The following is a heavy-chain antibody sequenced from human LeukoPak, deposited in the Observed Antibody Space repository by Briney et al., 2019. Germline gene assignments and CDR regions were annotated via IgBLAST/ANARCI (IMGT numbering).Heavy chain of an antibody. CDR1: GYTFTSYD. Sequence: ASVKVSCKASGYTFTSYDINWVRQATGQGLEWMGWMNPNSGNTGYAQKFQGRVTITRNTSISTAYMEPSSLKSEDTAVYYCARVGLAGFDPWGQGTLVTVSS. V-gene: IGHV1-8*03. CDR2: MNPNSGNT. CDR3: ARVGLAGFDP. J-gene: IGHJ5*02.